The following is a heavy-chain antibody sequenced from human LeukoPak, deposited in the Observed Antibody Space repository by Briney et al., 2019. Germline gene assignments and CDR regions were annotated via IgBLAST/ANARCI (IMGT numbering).Heavy chain of an antibody. J-gene: IGHJ4*02. V-gene: IGHV3-30*18. CDR1: GFTFSSYG. D-gene: IGHD1-1*01. CDR2: ISYDGSNK. Sequence: PGGSLRLSCAASGFTFSSYGMHWVRQAPGKGLEWVAVISYDGSNKYYADSVKGRFTISRDNSKNTLYLQMNSLRAEDTAVYYCAKDHSVQLERPPGIDYWGQGTLVTVSS. CDR3: AKDHSVQLERPPGIDY.